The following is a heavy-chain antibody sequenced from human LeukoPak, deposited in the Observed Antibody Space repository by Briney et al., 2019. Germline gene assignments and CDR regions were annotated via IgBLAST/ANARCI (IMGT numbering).Heavy chain of an antibody. Sequence: SETLSLTCTVSGGSISSYYWSWIRQPPGKGLEWIGYIYYSGSTNYNPSLKSRVTISVDTSKNQFSLKLSSVTAADTAVYHCARKYFDWSAKGPFDYWGQGTLVTVSS. J-gene: IGHJ4*02. CDR2: IYYSGST. D-gene: IGHD3-9*01. CDR1: GGSISSYY. V-gene: IGHV4-59*12. CDR3: ARKYFDWSAKGPFDY.